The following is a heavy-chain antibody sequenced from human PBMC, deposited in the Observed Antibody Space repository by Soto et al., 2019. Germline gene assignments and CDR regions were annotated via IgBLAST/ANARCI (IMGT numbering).Heavy chain of an antibody. J-gene: IGHJ6*02. D-gene: IGHD2-8*01. V-gene: IGHV4-34*01. CDR2: INHSGRT. Sequence: QVQLQQWGAGLLKPSETLSLTCAVYGGSFSGYYWSWIRQPPGKGLEWIGEINHSGRTNYNPSLKSRVTRSVDTSTNHCSLKLSSVTAADTAVYYCARGRRVGDCTNGVCYIPRSYYYYGMDVWGQGTTVTVSS. CDR3: ARGRRVGDCTNGVCYIPRSYYYYGMDV. CDR1: GGSFSGYY.